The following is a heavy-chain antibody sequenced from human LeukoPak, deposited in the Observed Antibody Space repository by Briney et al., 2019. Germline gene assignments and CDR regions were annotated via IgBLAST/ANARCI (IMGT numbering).Heavy chain of an antibody. Sequence: GGSVRLFCAASGFTFSNYAMSWVRQAPGRGLEWVTAISGSGGSIYYADSVKGRFTISRDNPKNTLYLQMNSLRAEDTAAYYCTKGGIRYWCDPWGQGTLVTVSS. D-gene: IGHD3-16*02. CDR3: TKGGIRYWCDP. CDR2: ISGSGGSI. V-gene: IGHV3-23*01. CDR1: GFTFSNYA. J-gene: IGHJ5*02.